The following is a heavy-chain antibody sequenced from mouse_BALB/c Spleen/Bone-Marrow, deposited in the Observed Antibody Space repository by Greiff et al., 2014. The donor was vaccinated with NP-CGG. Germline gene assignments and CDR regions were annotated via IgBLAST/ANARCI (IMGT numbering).Heavy chain of an antibody. CDR1: GYTFTSYW. V-gene: IGHV1S81*02. Sequence: VQVVESGAELVKPGASVKLSCKASGYTFTSYWMHWVKQRPGQGLEWIGEINPSNGRTNYNEKFKSRATLTVDKSSSTAYMQLNSLTSEDSAVYYCARDYYGKGRFPYWGQGTLVIVSA. D-gene: IGHD2-1*01. CDR3: ARDYYGKGRFPY. J-gene: IGHJ3*01. CDR2: INPSNGRT.